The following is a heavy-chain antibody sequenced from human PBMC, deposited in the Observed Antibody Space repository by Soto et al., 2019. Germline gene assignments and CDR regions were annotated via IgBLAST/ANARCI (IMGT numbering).Heavy chain of an antibody. D-gene: IGHD6-13*01. V-gene: IGHV4-39*02. Sequence: QLQLQESGPALVKPSETLSLTCTVSGAPISSSSYYWGWIRQPPGKGLEWIGSTYYRGSTHYNPSLRRRVATSVDTSENHFARKRSSVTAADTALYYCVGGRSWYANYYYNMDVWCKGTTVTGSS. CDR2: TYYRGST. CDR1: GAPISSSSYY. CDR3: VGGRSWYANYYYNMDV. J-gene: IGHJ6*03.